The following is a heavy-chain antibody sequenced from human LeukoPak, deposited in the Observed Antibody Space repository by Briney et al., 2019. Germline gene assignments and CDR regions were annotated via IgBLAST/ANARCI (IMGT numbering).Heavy chain of an antibody. V-gene: IGHV3-21*01. J-gene: IGHJ1*01. D-gene: IGHD3-16*01. CDR3: ARVPVLGSRENFQR. CDR2: ISSSSSYI. Sequence: GGSLRLSCAASGFTFSSHSMNWVRQAPGKGLEWVSSISSSSSYIYYADSVKGRFTISRDNAKNSLYLQMNSLRAEDTAVYYCARVPVLGSRENFQRWGQGTLVTVSS. CDR1: GFTFSSHS.